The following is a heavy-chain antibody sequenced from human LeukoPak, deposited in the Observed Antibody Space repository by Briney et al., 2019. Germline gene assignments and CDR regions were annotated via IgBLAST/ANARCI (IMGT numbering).Heavy chain of an antibody. Sequence: PSETLSLTCAVYGGSFSGYYWSWIRQPPGKGLEWIGEINHSGSTNYNPSLKSRVTISVDTSKNQFSLKLSSVTAADTAVYYCATLARYSSGWYRGEEFDYWGQGTLVTVSS. V-gene: IGHV4-34*01. D-gene: IGHD6-19*01. J-gene: IGHJ4*02. CDR1: GGSFSGYY. CDR3: ATLARYSSGWYRGEEFDY. CDR2: INHSGST.